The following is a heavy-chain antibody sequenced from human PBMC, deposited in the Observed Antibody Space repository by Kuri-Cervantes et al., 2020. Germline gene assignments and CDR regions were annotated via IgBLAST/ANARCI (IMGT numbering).Heavy chain of an antibody. V-gene: IGHV3-30*01. Sequence: GRSRRLACAASGFTFSSYAMHWVRQAPGKGIEWVAVIPYDGSNKYYAYSVKGRFTISRDNSKNTLYLQMNSLRAEDTAVYYCARAHIAARRHQGRYYYYYMDVWGKGTRSPSP. CDR1: GFTFSSYA. J-gene: IGHJ6*03. D-gene: IGHD6-6*01. CDR3: ARAHIAARRHQGRYYYYYMDV. CDR2: IPYDGSNK.